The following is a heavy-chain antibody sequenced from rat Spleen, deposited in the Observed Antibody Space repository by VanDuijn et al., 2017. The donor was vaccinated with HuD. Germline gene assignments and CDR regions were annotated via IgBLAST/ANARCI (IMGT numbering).Heavy chain of an antibody. D-gene: IGHD1-9*01. CDR2: ISYADTSGHSST. CDR3: ARRHYGYTDYFDY. J-gene: IGHJ2*01. CDR1: GFTFSDYA. Sequence: EVQLVESGGGLVQPGRSLKLSCAASGFTFSDYAMAWVRQAPTKGLEWVATISYADTSGHSSTYYRDSVEGRFTISRDNAKSTLSLQMDSLRSDDTATYYCARRHYGYTDYFDYWGQGVMVTVSS. V-gene: IGHV5-17*01.